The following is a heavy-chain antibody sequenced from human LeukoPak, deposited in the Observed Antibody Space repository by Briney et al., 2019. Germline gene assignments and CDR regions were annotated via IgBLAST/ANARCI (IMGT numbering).Heavy chain of an antibody. D-gene: IGHD6-13*01. Sequence: GGSLRLSCAASGFTFSSYSMNWVRQAPGKGLEWVSYISSSSSTIYYADSVKGRFTISRDNAKNSLYLQMNSLRAEDTAVYYCATSSSSSDYWGQGTLVTVSS. J-gene: IGHJ4*02. CDR1: GFTFSSYS. V-gene: IGHV3-48*04. CDR2: ISSSSSTI. CDR3: ATSSSSSDY.